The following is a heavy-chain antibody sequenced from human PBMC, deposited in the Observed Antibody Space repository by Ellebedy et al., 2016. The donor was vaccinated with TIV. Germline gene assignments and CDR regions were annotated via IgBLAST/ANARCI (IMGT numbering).Heavy chain of an antibody. CDR2: ISTTSSTI. CDR3: ARDYRNSDFWSGYSDY. V-gene: IGHV3-48*02. Sequence: GESLKISCAASGFTFSSHSMNWVRQAPGKGLEWISYISTTSSTIHYTDSVKGRFTISRDNAQNSLYLQMTSLRDEDTAVYYCARDYRNSDFWSGYSDYWGQGTLVTVSS. J-gene: IGHJ4*02. D-gene: IGHD3-3*01. CDR1: GFTFSSHS.